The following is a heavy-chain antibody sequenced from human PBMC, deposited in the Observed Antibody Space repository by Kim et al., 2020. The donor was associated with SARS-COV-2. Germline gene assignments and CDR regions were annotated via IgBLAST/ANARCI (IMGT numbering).Heavy chain of an antibody. V-gene: IGHV4-61*02. J-gene: IGHJ5*02. CDR2: IYTSGST. CDR3: ARVRRNCSGGSCYGNWFDP. D-gene: IGHD2-15*01. Sequence: SETLSLTCTVSGGSISSGSYYWSWIRQPVGKGLDWIGRIYTSGSTNYNPSLKSRVTISVATSKNQFSLKLGSATAADTAVYYCARVRRNCSGGSCYGNWFDPWGQGTLVTVSS. CDR1: GGSISSGSYY.